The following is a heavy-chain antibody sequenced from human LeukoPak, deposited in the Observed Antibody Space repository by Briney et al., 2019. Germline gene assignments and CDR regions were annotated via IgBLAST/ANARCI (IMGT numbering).Heavy chain of an antibody. V-gene: IGHV3-33*01. J-gene: IGHJ4*02. CDR2: ICYDGSNK. CDR1: GFTFSTYG. CDR3: ARAVGPFDY. D-gene: IGHD1-26*01. Sequence: GGSLRLSCAASGFTFSTYGIHWVRQAPGKGLEWVAVICYDGSNKYYADSVKGRFTISRDNSKNTLYLQMNSLRAEDTAVYYCARAVGPFDYWGQGTLVTVSS.